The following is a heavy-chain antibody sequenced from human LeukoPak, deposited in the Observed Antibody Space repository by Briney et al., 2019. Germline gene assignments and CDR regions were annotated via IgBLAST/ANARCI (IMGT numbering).Heavy chain of an antibody. J-gene: IGHJ6*03. CDR1: GFTFSSYS. CDR3: ARGYSYGSTYYYYYMDV. Sequence: GGPLRLSCAASGFTFSSYSMNWVRQAPGKGLEWVSSISSSSSYIYYADSVKGRFTISRDNAKNSLYLQMNSLRAEDTAVYYCARGYSYGSTYYYYYMDVWGKGTTVTVSS. D-gene: IGHD5-18*01. V-gene: IGHV3-21*01. CDR2: ISSSSSYI.